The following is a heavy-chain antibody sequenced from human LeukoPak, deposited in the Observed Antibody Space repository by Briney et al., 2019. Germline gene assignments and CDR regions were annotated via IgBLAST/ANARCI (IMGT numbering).Heavy chain of an antibody. J-gene: IGHJ5*02. V-gene: IGHV4-39*07. D-gene: IGHD6-19*01. CDR2: INYSGST. CDR3: ARVPNGGSGHPNWFDP. Sequence: PSETLSLTCTVSVASINSRSYYCGWIRGPGGKGPERIGSINYSGSTYYTPSLKSRVTISVHTSKRQSSLNLSSVTAADTAVYYCARVPNGGSGHPNWFDPWGQGTLVTVSS. CDR1: VASINSRSYY.